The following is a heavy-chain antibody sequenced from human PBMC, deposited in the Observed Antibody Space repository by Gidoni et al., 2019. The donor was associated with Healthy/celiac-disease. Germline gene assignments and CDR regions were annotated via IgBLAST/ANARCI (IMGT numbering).Heavy chain of an antibody. Sequence: EVQQLESGGGLVQPGGSLRLSCAASGFTFSSCDLSWVRQAPGKGLEWVAAISGSGGSTYYADSVKGRFTISIDNSKNTLYLQMNSLRAEDTAVYYCANDLITTDYWGQGTLVTVSS. J-gene: IGHJ4*02. CDR2: ISGSGGST. V-gene: IGHV3-23*01. D-gene: IGHD3-22*01. CDR1: GFTFSSCD. CDR3: ANDLITTDY.